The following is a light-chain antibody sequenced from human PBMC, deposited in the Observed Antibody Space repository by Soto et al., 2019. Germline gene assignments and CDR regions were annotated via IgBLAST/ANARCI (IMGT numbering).Light chain of an antibody. CDR2: EAS. CDR1: QSVNNH. V-gene: IGKV3D-11*02. Sequence: EIVLTQSPATVSLSPGERATLSCRASQSVNNHLAWYQQKPGQAPRLLIYEASNRATGIPARFSGSGSGTVSALTLRSLEPEHFAVYDYRQNNNWHFLLSFGGGTKVAIK. CDR3: RQNNNWHFLLS. J-gene: IGKJ4*01.